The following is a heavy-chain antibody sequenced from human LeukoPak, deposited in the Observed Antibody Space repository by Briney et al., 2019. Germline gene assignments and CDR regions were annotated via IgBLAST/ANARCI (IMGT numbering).Heavy chain of an antibody. D-gene: IGHD3-9*01. CDR1: GGTFSSYA. Sequence: SVKVSCKASGGTFSSYAISWVRQAPGRGLEWMGRIIPILGIANYAQKFQGRVTITADKSTSTAYMELSSLRSEDTAVYYCARGRYYDILTGGGFDYWGQGTLVTVSS. CDR2: IIPILGIA. V-gene: IGHV1-69*04. J-gene: IGHJ4*02. CDR3: ARGRYYDILTGGGFDY.